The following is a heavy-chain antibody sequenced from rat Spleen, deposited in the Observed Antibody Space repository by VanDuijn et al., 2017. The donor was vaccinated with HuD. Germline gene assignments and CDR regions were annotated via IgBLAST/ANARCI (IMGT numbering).Heavy chain of an antibody. V-gene: IGHV2-34*01. Sequence: QVQLKESGPGLVHPSDTLSPTSTVSGFSLTSFTVTWVRQPSGKGPEWMGRMWYDGDTAYNSALKSRLSISRDTSKNQVILKMSSLQTDDTGTYYCSRGIDYFDYWGQGVRVTVSP. CDR2: MWYDGDT. CDR3: SRGIDYFDY. J-gene: IGHJ2*01. CDR1: GFSLTSFT.